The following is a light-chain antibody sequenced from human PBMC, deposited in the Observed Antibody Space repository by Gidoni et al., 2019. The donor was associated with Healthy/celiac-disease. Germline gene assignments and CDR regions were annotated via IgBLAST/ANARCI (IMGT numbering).Light chain of an antibody. J-gene: IGLJ3*02. CDR3: SSYTSSSTRV. V-gene: IGLV2-14*01. CDR1: SSDVGGYNY. Sequence: QAALTQPAPPSGSPGQSITISCTGTSSDVGGYNYVSWYQQHPGKAPKLMIYDVSNRPSGVSNRFSGSKSGNTASLTISGLQAEDEAEYYCSSYTSSSTRVFGGGTKLTVL. CDR2: DVS.